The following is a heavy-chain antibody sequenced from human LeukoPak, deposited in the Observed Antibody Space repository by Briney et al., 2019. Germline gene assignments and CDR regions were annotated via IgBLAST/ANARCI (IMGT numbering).Heavy chain of an antibody. J-gene: IGHJ4*02. Sequence: PGGSLRLSCSASGFAFSDYSLNWVRQAPGKGLEWVSYISVSGATVYYADSVKGRFTISRDNARNSLYLQMNSLRAEDTAVYYCARDSGSYYDRLDCRGQGTLVTVSS. CDR2: ISVSGATV. V-gene: IGHV3-48*01. CDR1: GFAFSDYS. CDR3: ARDSGSYYDRLDC. D-gene: IGHD3-22*01.